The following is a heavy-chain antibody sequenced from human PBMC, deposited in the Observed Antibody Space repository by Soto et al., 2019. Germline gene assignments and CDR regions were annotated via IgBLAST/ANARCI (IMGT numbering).Heavy chain of an antibody. CDR2: IYYSGST. CDR1: GGSISSYY. V-gene: IGHV4-59*08. J-gene: IGHJ6*03. Sequence: SETLSLTCTVSGGSISSYYWSWIRQPPGKGLEWIGYIYYSGSTNYNSSLKSRVTISVDTSKNQFSLKLSSVTAADTAVYYCARQSGTRYYYYYMDVWGKGTTVTVSS. D-gene: IGHD3-10*01. CDR3: ARQSGTRYYYYYMDV.